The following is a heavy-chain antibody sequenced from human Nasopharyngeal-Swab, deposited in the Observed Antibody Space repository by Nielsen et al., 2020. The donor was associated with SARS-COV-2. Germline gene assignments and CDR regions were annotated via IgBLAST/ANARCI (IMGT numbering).Heavy chain of an antibody. V-gene: IGHV4-39*01. CDR1: GDSISSSVYY. CDR3: ARLRRGFYYYMDV. CDR2: LIYTGTT. Sequence: SETLSLTCTVSGDSISSSVYYWGWIRQSPGKGLEWLGRLIYTGTTYYNRSLKSRVSMSVDTSKNQFSLRLSSVTAADTAVYYCARLRRGFYYYMDVWGKGTTVTVSS. J-gene: IGHJ6*03.